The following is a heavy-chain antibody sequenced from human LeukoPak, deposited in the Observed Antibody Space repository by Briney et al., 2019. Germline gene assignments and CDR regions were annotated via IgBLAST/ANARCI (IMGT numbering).Heavy chain of an antibody. J-gene: IGHJ4*02. Sequence: GGSLRLSCAASGFTFSSYGMHWVRQAPGKGLEWVAVIWYDGSNKYYADSVKGRFTISRDNSKNTLYLQMNSLRAEDTAVYYCATRVSTSRSFDYWGQGTLVTVSS. CDR1: GFTFSSYG. CDR2: IWYDGSNK. CDR3: ATRVSTSRSFDY. V-gene: IGHV3-33*01.